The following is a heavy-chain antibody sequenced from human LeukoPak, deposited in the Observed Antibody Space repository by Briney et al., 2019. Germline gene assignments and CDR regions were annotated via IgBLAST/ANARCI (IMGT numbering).Heavy chain of an antibody. J-gene: IGHJ5*02. CDR2: IIPFFGRA. V-gene: IGHV1-69*06. Sequence: GASVKVSCKASGYTFTSHFMHWMRQAPGQGLEWMGGIIPFFGRADYAQKFQGRVTITADKSTSTAYMDLTSLKSEDTAVYYCARDNNDYVWGSYRYGFDPWGQGTLVTVSS. CDR3: ARDNNDYVWGSYRYGFDP. D-gene: IGHD3-16*02. CDR1: GYTFTSHF.